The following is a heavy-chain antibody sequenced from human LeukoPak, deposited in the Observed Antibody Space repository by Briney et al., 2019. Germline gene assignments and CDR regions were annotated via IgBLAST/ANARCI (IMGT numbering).Heavy chain of an antibody. CDR2: ISGSGGST. D-gene: IGHD3-22*01. J-gene: IGHJ3*02. CDR3: AKDHYDSSGYYYHDAFDI. Sequence: PGGSLRLSCTASGFTFGDYAMSWVRQAPGKGLEWVSAISGSGGSTYYADSVKGRFTISRDNSKNTLYLQMNSLRAEDTAVYYCAKDHYDSSGYYYHDAFDIWGQGTMVTVSS. V-gene: IGHV3-23*01. CDR1: GFTFGDYA.